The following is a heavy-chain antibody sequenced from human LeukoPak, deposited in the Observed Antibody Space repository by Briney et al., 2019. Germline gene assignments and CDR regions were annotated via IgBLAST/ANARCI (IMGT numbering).Heavy chain of an antibody. J-gene: IGHJ3*01. V-gene: IGHV1-69*01. Sequence: SVKVSCKASGDTLRNYAIAWVRQAPGQGLEWMGGIIPVFGTADYAQKFQGRVAITADDSTRMAYMELSSLRYEDTAVYYCAKLSHVQMELLPDAFDVWGQGTMVTVSS. D-gene: IGHD1-1*01. CDR1: GDTLRNYA. CDR2: IIPVFGTA. CDR3: AKLSHVQMELLPDAFDV.